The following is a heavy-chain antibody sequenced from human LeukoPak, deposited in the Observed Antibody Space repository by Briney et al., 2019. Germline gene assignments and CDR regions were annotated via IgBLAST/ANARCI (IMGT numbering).Heavy chain of an antibody. D-gene: IGHD3-3*01. CDR3: TKEEHIDGRFVTLDY. J-gene: IGHJ4*02. Sequence: GGSLRLSCAASGFTFSSYAMSWVRQAPGKGLEWVSGISGSGDSTYYADSVKGRFTISRDNSRNTLYLQMNSLRAEDTGVYYCTKEEHIDGRFVTLDYWGQGALVTVSS. CDR2: ISGSGDST. CDR1: GFTFSSYA. V-gene: IGHV3-23*01.